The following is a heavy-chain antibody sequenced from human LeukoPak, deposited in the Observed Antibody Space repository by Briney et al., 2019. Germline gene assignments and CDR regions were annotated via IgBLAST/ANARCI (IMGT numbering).Heavy chain of an antibody. J-gene: IGHJ4*02. CDR2: IKQDGSEK. D-gene: IGHD3-10*01. CDR3: AREGPYGSGSSFDH. V-gene: IGHV3-7*01. CDR1: GFTFSSYW. Sequence: GGSLRLSCAASGFTFSSYWMSWVRQALGKGLEWVANIKQDGSEKYYVDSVKGRFTISRDNAKNSLYLQMNNLRVEDTAVYYCAREGPYGSGSSFDHWGQGTLVTVSS.